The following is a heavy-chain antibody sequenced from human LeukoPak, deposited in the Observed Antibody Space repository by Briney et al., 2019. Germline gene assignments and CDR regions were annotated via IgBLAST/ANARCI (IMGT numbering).Heavy chain of an antibody. V-gene: IGHV3-21*01. D-gene: IGHD3-3*01. CDR1: GFTFSSYS. Sequence: GGSLRLSCAASGFTFSSYSMNWVRQAPGKGLEWVSSISSSSSYIYYADSVKGRFTISRDNAKNSLYLQVNSLRAEDTAVYYCARDSPPEFSYDFWSGYYGGHYFDYWGQGTLVTVSS. J-gene: IGHJ4*02. CDR3: ARDSPPEFSYDFWSGYYGGHYFDY. CDR2: ISSSSSYI.